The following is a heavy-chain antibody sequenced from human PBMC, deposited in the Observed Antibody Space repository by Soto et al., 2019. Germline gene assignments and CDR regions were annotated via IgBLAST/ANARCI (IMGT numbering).Heavy chain of an antibody. CDR3: AKMGDSSGGYNWFDS. CDR1: GFTFSSYG. D-gene: IGHD6-19*01. V-gene: IGHV3-30*18. Sequence: GGSLRLSCAASGFTFSSYGMHWVRQAPGKGLEWVAVISYDGSNKYYADSVKGRFTISRDNSKNTLYLQMNSLRAEDTAVYYCAKMGDSSGGYNWFDSWGQGTLVTVSS. J-gene: IGHJ5*01. CDR2: ISYDGSNK.